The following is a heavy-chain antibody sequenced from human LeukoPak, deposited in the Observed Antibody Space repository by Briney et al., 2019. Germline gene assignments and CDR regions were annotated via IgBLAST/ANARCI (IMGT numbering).Heavy chain of an antibody. CDR2: ISGSDGST. CDR3: ARDHWGRITSGGYFDY. D-gene: IGHD1-14*01. Sequence: GGSLRLSCAASGFTFSSYWMSWVRQAPGKGLEWVSGISGSDGSTYYADSVKGRFTISRDNSKNTLYLQMNSLIVEDTAVYFCARDHWGRITSGGYFDYWGQGTLVTVSS. CDR1: GFTFSSYW. J-gene: IGHJ4*02. V-gene: IGHV3-23*01.